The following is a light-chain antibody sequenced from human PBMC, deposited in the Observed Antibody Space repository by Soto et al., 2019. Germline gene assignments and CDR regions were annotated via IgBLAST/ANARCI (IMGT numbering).Light chain of an antibody. Sequence: TQSPAPLSLCRGELSTLSFMANQAISSNLAWYQQKPGQAPRLLIYGTSNRATGGIADRFSGSGSGTDFTLTISRLEPEDFAVYYCQYYGSSVTFAGGTKVDIK. J-gene: IGKJ4*01. CDR1: QAISSN. CDR3: QYYGSSVT. V-gene: IGKV3-20*01. CDR2: GTS.